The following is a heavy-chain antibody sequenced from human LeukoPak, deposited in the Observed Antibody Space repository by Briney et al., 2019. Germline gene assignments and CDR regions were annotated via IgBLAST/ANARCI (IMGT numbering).Heavy chain of an antibody. CDR2: IIPTFGTA. CDR3: ARCSDFWSGSAWFDP. CDR1: GGTFSSYA. V-gene: IGHV1-69*05. Sequence: GSSVKVSCKASGGTFSSYAISWVRQAPGQGLEWMGGIIPTFGTANYAQKFQGRVTITTDESTSTAYMELSSLRSEDTAVYYCARCSDFWSGSAWFDPWGQGTLVTVSS. J-gene: IGHJ5*02. D-gene: IGHD3-3*01.